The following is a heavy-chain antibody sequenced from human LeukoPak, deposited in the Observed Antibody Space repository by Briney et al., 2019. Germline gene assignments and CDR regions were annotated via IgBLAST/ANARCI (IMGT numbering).Heavy chain of an antibody. CDR2: ISKSSALK. D-gene: IGHD1-14*01. CDR1: QYDFNGYT. J-gene: IGHJ4*02. Sequence: GGSLRLSCVASQYDFNGYTFTWIRQAPGKGLEYVSSISKSSALKYYAESVRGRFTISRNNAESSLFLDMTDLGGEDTAVYFCVRGDNRDQWGQGTLVTVSS. V-gene: IGHV3-21*01. CDR3: VRGDNRDQ.